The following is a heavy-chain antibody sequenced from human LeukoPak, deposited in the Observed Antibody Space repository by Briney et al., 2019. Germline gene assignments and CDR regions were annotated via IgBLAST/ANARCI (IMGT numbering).Heavy chain of an antibody. D-gene: IGHD2-15*01. CDR2: IIPIFGTA. CDR3: ARGGYCSGGSCYPIDY. Sequence: SVRVSCKASGGTFSSYAISWVRQAPGQGLEWMGRIIPIFGTANYAQKFQGRVTITADKSTSTAYMELSSLRSEDTAVYYCARGGYCSGGSCYPIDYWGQGTLVTVSS. V-gene: IGHV1-69*06. J-gene: IGHJ4*02. CDR1: GGTFSSYA.